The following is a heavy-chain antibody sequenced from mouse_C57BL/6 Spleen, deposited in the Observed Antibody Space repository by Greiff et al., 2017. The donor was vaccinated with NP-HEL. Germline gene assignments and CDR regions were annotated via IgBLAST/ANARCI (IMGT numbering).Heavy chain of an antibody. J-gene: IGHJ2*01. CDR3: AYMVTTNY. CDR2: INPSSGYT. V-gene: IGHV1-7*01. Sequence: VKLQESGAELAKPGASVKLSCKASGYTFTSYWLHWVNQRPGQGLEWIGYINPSSGYTKYNQKFKDKATLTADKSSSTAYMQLSSLTYEDSAVYFCAYMVTTNYWGQGTTLTVSS. CDR1: GYTFTSYW. D-gene: IGHD2-2*01.